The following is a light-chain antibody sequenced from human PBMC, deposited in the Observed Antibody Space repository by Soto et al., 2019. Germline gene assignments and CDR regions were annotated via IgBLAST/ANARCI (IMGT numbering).Light chain of an antibody. J-gene: IGLJ1*01. CDR1: KLGDKY. CDR3: QAWDRSTVYV. CDR2: QDN. Sequence: SYELTQPPSVSVSPGQTASVTCSGDKLGDKYVSWYRQKPGQSPVLVIYQDNKRPSGIPERFSGSNSGNTATLTINGTQAMDEADYFCQAWDRSTVYVFGTGTQVTVL. V-gene: IGLV3-1*01.